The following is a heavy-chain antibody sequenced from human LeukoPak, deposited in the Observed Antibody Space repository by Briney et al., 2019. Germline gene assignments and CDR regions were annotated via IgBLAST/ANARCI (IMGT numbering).Heavy chain of an antibody. Sequence: SETLSLTCTVSGGSVSSGSHYWSWIRQPPGKRLEWIGYIHYSGSTTCNPSFKSRVTISVDTSKNQFSLRLSSVTAADAALYYCARGYAYGDTGSFDYWGQGALVTVSS. CDR3: ARGYAYGDTGSFDY. D-gene: IGHD4-17*01. CDR2: IHYSGST. V-gene: IGHV4-61*01. CDR1: GGSVSSGSHY. J-gene: IGHJ4*02.